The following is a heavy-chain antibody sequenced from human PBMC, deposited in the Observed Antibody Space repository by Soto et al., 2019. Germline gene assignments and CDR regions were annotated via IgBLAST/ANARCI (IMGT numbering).Heavy chain of an antibody. Sequence: ASVKVSCKASGYTFTSYDINWVRQATGQGLEWMGWMNPNSGNTGYAQKFQGRVTMTRNTSISTAYMELSSLRSEDTAVYYCARGRHSRLSQFWDYWGQGTLVTVSS. V-gene: IGHV1-8*01. CDR2: MNPNSGNT. D-gene: IGHD6-13*01. CDR3: ARGRHSRLSQFWDY. J-gene: IGHJ4*02. CDR1: GYTFTSYD.